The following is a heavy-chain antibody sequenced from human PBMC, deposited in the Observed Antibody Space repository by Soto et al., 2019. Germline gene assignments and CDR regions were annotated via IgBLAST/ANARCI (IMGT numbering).Heavy chain of an antibody. V-gene: IGHV3-30-3*01. CDR1: GFTFSSYA. CDR3: ARPMVATQYYYYYGMDV. CDR2: ISYDGSNK. J-gene: IGHJ6*02. Sequence: GGSLRLSCAASGFTFSSYAMHWVRQAPGKGLEWVAVISYDGSNKYYADSVKGRFTISRDNSKNTLYLQMNSLRAEDTAVYYCARPMVATQYYYYYGMDVWGQGTTVTVSS. D-gene: IGHD5-12*01.